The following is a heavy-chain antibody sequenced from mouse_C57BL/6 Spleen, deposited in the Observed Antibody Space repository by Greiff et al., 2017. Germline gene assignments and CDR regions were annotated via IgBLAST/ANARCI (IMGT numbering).Heavy chain of an antibody. CDR2: INPDSSTI. V-gene: IGHV4-1*01. D-gene: IGHD1-1*01. J-gene: IGHJ1*03. Sequence: EVKVIESGGGLVQPGGSLKLSCAASGIDFSRYWMSWVRRAPGKGLEWIGEINPDSSTINYAPSLKDKFLITRDNAKNTLYLKMSKMRSEDTALYYCARRYYEDWYFDVWGTGTTVTVSS. CDR3: ARRYYEDWYFDV. CDR1: GIDFSRYW.